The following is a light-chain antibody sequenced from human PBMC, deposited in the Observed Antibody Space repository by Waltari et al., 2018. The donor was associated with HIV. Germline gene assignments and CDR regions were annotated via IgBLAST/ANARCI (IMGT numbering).Light chain of an antibody. Sequence: SYELTQSPSVSVSPGQTASITCSGDKLGVTFVSWYQHKPGQSPVLVIYQSSKRPSEIPERFSGSNSGDTATLTISGTQAVDEADYYCQAWDSSSAVVFGGGTKLTVL. CDR1: KLGVTF. J-gene: IGLJ2*01. CDR3: QAWDSSSAVV. CDR2: QSS. V-gene: IGLV3-1*01.